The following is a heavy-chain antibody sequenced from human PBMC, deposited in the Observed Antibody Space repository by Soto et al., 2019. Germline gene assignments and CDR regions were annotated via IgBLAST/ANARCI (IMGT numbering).Heavy chain of an antibody. D-gene: IGHD6-6*01. Sequence: EVQLLESGGGLVQPGGSLRLSCAASGFTFSSYAMSWVRQAPGKGLEWVSAISGSGVSTYYADSVKGRFTISRDNSKPTLYLQMNSLKAEDTAVYYCARVSSSRSSYYYYGMDVWGHGTTVTVSS. J-gene: IGHJ6*02. CDR1: GFTFSSYA. V-gene: IGHV3-23*01. CDR3: ARVSSSRSSYYYYGMDV. CDR2: ISGSGVST.